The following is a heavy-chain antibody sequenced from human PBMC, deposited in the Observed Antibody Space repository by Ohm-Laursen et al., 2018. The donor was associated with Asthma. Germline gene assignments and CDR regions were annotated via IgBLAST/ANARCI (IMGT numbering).Heavy chain of an antibody. CDR3: ARRDFSGGDTNDAFDI. V-gene: IGHV3-30*04. CDR2: ISSAETYK. J-gene: IGHJ3*02. Sequence: SLRLSCTASGFTFSIYALHWVRQAPGKGLEWVAIISSAETYKNYANSVKGRFTISKDNSKNTLFLQMNSLRPDDTAVYYCARRDFSGGDTNDAFDIWGQGTMVAVSS. D-gene: IGHD2-21*02. CDR1: GFTFSIYA.